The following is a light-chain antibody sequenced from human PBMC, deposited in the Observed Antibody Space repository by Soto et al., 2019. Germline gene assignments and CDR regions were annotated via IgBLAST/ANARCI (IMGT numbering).Light chain of an antibody. CDR3: QHYVNWPLT. CDR2: DTS. CDR1: RGIGST. J-gene: IGKJ4*01. Sequence: EVVMTQSPATLSVSPGERATLSCRASRGIGSTLAWYQQKPGQTPRLLIYDTSTRATGVPARFIGSASGTEFTLTITSLQSEDFAVYYCQHYVNWPLTFGEGTRVENK. V-gene: IGKV3-15*01.